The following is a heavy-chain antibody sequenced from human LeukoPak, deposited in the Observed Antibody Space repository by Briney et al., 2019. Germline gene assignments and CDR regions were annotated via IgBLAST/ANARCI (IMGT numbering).Heavy chain of an antibody. CDR1: GFSFSSHD. CDR3: VREGSGSTHYMDV. CDR2: ISGSSKSI. V-gene: IGHV3-21*06. J-gene: IGHJ6*03. Sequence: GGSLRLSCATSGFSFSSHDMNWVRQAPGQGLEWVSSISGSSKSIDYADSLKGRFAISRDNARNSLFLQMNSLRVEDTGVYYCVREGSGSTHYMDVRGKGTTVTVSS. D-gene: IGHD3-10*01.